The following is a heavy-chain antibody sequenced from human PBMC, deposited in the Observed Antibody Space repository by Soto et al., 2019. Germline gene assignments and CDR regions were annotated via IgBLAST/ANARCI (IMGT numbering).Heavy chain of an antibody. CDR3: ARGHLDIVVVSASFHSSYYFDY. D-gene: IGHD2-2*01. J-gene: IGHJ4*02. V-gene: IGHV3-66*01. Sequence: PGGSLRLSCAASGFTVSRDYMSWVRQAPGKGLEWVSVIYSGGTTYYADSVKGRFTISRDNSKNTLYLQMNSLRAEDTAVYYCARGHLDIVVVSASFHSSYYFDYWGQGTLVTVSS. CDR1: GFTVSRDY. CDR2: IYSGGTT.